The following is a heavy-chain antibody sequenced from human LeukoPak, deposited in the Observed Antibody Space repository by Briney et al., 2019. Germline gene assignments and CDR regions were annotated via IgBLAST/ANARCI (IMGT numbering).Heavy chain of an antibody. J-gene: IGHJ4*02. CDR3: ARGNDYGGNHFDY. V-gene: IGHV4-39*07. D-gene: IGHD4-23*01. Sequence: SETLSLTCTVSGGSISSNSYYWGWIRQPPGKGLEWIGSINYSGSTYYNPSLKSRITISVDTSKNQFSLKLSSVTAADTAVYYCARGNDYGGNHFDYWGQGTLVTVSS. CDR1: GGSISSNSYY. CDR2: INYSGST.